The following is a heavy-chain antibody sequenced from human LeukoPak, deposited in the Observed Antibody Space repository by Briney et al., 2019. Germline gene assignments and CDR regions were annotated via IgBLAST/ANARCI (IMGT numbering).Heavy chain of an antibody. D-gene: IGHD3-22*01. CDR2: IYYSGST. CDR1: GGSISSYY. Sequence: SETLSLTCTVSGGSISSYYWGWIRQPPGKGLEWIGYIYYSGSTNYNPSLKSRVTISVDTSKNQFSPKLSSVTAADTAVYYCARHGYYDSSGYYYDYWGQGTLVTVSS. CDR3: ARHGYYDSSGYYYDY. V-gene: IGHV4-59*08. J-gene: IGHJ4*02.